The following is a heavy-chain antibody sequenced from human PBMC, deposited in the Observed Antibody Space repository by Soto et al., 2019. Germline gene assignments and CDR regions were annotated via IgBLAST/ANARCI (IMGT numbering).Heavy chain of an antibody. V-gene: IGHV3-48*03. Sequence: EVQLVESGGGLVQPGGSLRLSCAASGFTFSSYEMDWVRQAPGKGLERVAYITSSGSATYYADSVKGRFTISRDNAKNSLYLQMNSLRAEDTAVYYCAKEKSVMYSGYDAFDTWGQGTIVTVS. CDR2: ITSSGSAT. CDR1: GFTFSSYE. D-gene: IGHD5-12*01. CDR3: AKEKSVMYSGYDAFDT. J-gene: IGHJ3*02.